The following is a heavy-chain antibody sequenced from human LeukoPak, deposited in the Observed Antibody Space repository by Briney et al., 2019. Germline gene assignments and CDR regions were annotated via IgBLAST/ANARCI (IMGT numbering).Heavy chain of an antibody. CDR1: GFTFSSYG. CDR2: IRHDGSNK. J-gene: IGHJ3*02. D-gene: IGHD3-3*01. Sequence: GGSLRLSCAASGFTFSSYGMHWVRQAPGKGLEWVAFIRHDGSNKYYADSVKGRFTISRDNSKNTLYLQINSLRAEDTAVYYCAKDYYDFWSGYYLDAFDIWGQGTMVTVSS. V-gene: IGHV3-30*02. CDR3: AKDYYDFWSGYYLDAFDI.